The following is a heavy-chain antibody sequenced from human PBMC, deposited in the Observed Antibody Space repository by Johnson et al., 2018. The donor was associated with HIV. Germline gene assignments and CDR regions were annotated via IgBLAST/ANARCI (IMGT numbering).Heavy chain of an antibody. V-gene: IGHV3-30*18. D-gene: IGHD1-26*01. CDR1: GFTFSSYG. Sequence: QVLLVESGGGVMQPGRSLRLSCVASGFTFSSYGMNWVRQAPGKGLEWVAVISYDGSDKYYADSVKGRFTISRDNSKNTLYLQMNSLRAEDTAVYYCAKTYSGSNRDAFDIWGQGTMVTVSS. J-gene: IGHJ3*02. CDR2: ISYDGSDK. CDR3: AKTYSGSNRDAFDI.